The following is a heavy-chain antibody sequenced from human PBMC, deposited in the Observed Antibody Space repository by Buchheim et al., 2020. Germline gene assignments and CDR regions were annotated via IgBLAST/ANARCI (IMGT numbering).Heavy chain of an antibody. V-gene: IGHV3-11*06. J-gene: IGHJ5*02. D-gene: IGHD1-7*01. Sequence: QVQLVESGGGLVKPGGSLRLSCAASGFIFSDYYMSWIRRTPGKGLEWLASISTSSAYTYYADSVKGRFTISRDNAKNSPYLQMNSLRVEDSAIYYCARDLTGTYWFDPWGQGTL. CDR3: ARDLTGTYWFDP. CDR2: ISTSSAYT. CDR1: GFIFSDYY.